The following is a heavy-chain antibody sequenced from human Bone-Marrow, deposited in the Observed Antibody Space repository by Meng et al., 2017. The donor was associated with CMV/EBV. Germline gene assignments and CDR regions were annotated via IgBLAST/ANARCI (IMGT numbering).Heavy chain of an antibody. J-gene: IGHJ4*02. CDR2: IYSGGSK. D-gene: IGHD7-27*01. CDR1: GFIVSSNY. CDR3: LRGTGRAGFDY. Sequence: LSCAVSGFIVSSNYVSWVRQAPGKGLGWVSAIYSGGSKYYADSVKGRFTISRHNSENTVYLQMNSLRPEDTAVYYCLRGTGRAGFDYWGRGTLVTVSS. V-gene: IGHV3-53*04.